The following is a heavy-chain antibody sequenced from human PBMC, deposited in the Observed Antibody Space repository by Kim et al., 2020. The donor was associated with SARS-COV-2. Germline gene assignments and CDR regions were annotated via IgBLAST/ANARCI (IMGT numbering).Heavy chain of an antibody. V-gene: IGHV7-4-1*02. J-gene: IGHJ1*01. Sequence: ASVKVSCKASGYTFTTYAINWVRQAPGQGLEWMGWINTNTGDPTYAQGFTGRFVFSLDTSARTAYLQISNLKPEDSAVYFCASDPPQGFALLSYFHHWG. D-gene: IGHD3-10*01. CDR2: INTNTGDP. CDR3: ASDPPQGFALLSYFHH. CDR1: GYTFTTYA.